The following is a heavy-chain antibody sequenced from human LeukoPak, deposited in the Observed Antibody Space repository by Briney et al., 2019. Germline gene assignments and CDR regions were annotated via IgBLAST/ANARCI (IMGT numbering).Heavy chain of an antibody. J-gene: IGHJ3*02. CDR3: ARAYDYYDSSGYYQKHDAFDI. V-gene: IGHV4-4*02. CDR2: IYHSGST. CDR1: GGSISSSNW. D-gene: IGHD3-22*01. Sequence: SGTLSLTCAVSGGSISSSNWWSWVRPPPGKGLEWIGEIYHSGSTNYNPSLKSRVTISVDKSKDQFSLKLSSVTAADTAVYYCARAYDYYDSSGYYQKHDAFDIWGQGTMVTVSS.